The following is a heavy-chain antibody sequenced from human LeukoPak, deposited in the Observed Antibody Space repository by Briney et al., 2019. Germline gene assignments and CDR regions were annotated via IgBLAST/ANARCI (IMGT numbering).Heavy chain of an antibody. CDR1: ARTFSSYA. V-gene: IGHV1-69*01. Sequence: SVKVSCKASARTFSSYAISWVRQAPGQGLEWMGGTLTIFGTANYEQKFQGRVTITADESTSTAYMELSSLRSEDTAVYYCARGLTDFWSGYYPATYYMDVWGKGTTVTVSS. D-gene: IGHD3-3*01. CDR3: ARGLTDFWSGYYPATYYMDV. J-gene: IGHJ6*03. CDR2: TLTIFGTA.